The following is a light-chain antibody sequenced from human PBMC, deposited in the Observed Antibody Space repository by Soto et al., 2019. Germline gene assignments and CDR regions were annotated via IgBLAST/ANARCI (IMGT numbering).Light chain of an antibody. CDR2: AAS. J-gene: IGKJ5*01. Sequence: IHMTQSPSSLSASVGDIFSITCRASQRMSTFLSWYQQKPVKGPKLLIYAASSLQSGVPPSFSGSGSGTTFTLTISSVQTEDFANYYCQQSYTTLTITFGQGTRLEIK. V-gene: IGKV1-39*01. CDR3: QQSYTTLTIT. CDR1: QRMSTF.